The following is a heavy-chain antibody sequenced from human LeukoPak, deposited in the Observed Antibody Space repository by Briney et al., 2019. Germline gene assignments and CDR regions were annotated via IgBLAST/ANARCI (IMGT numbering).Heavy chain of an antibody. Sequence: PGGSLRLSCVASGFTVSDTYMSWVRQAPGKGLECVSVFWIDGTTHHADSVKGRFTISRDSSKNTLYLQMNSPRPEDTAVYYCATKYGENWGQGTLVTVSS. CDR3: ATKYGEN. J-gene: IGHJ4*02. CDR2: FWIDGTT. V-gene: IGHV3-66*02. D-gene: IGHD4/OR15-4a*01. CDR1: GFTVSDTY.